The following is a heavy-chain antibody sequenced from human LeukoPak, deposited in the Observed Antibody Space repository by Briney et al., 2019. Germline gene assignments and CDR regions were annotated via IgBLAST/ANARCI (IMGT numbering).Heavy chain of an antibody. CDR3: ARVWWNAFDI. D-gene: IGHD2-21*01. V-gene: IGHV1-2*02. Sequence: ASVKVSCKVSGYTLTELSMHWVRQAPGQGLEWMGWMYGDSGDSNYAQKFQGRVTMTRDTSISTAYMELNRPTSDDTAVYYCARVWWNAFDIWGQGTMVTVSS. CDR1: GYTLTELS. J-gene: IGHJ3*02. CDR2: MYGDSGDS.